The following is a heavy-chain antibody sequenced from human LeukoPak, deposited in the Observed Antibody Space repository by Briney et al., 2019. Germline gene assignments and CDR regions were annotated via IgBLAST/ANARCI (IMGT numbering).Heavy chain of an antibody. CDR1: GDSIGSYS. CDR3: ARDGAGPRHDYGDYTFDY. J-gene: IGHJ4*02. V-gene: IGHV4-59*01. D-gene: IGHD4-17*01. CDR2: VYHTGST. Sequence: SETLSLTCTVSGDSIGSYSWNWIRQPPGKGLEWIGYVYHTGSTNYNSSLKSRVTISVDTSKNQFSLKLSSVTAADTAVYYCARDGAGPRHDYGDYTFDYWGQGALVSVSA.